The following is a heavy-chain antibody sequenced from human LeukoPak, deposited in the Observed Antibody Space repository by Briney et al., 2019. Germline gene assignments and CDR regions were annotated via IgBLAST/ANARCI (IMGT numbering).Heavy chain of an antibody. CDR1: GFTFSSYA. J-gene: IGHJ4*02. D-gene: IGHD3-22*01. CDR2: ISYDGSNK. CDR3: ARDPGGESSGPFFDF. Sequence: GGSLRLSCAASGFTFSSYAMHWVRQAPGKGLEWVAVISYDGSNKYYADSVKGRFTISRDNSKSTLYLQMNSLRAEDTAVYYCARDPGGESSGPFFDFWGQGTLVTVSS. V-gene: IGHV3-30-3*01.